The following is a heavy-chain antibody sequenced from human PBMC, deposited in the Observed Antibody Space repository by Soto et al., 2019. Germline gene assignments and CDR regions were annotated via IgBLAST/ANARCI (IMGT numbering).Heavy chain of an antibody. CDR3: ARRKTRPEAVDY. CDR2: VYSTGST. J-gene: IGHJ4*02. Sequence: QVQLQESVPELVRPSETLSLTCSVSGGSISRYYWTWIRHSPGKGLEWIGSVYSTGSTRYNPSLRGRVTISVDTCKSQFSLRLNFVTAADTAVYYCARRKTRPEAVDYWGQGALVTVSS. V-gene: IGHV4-59*08. D-gene: IGHD6-13*01. CDR1: GGSISRYY.